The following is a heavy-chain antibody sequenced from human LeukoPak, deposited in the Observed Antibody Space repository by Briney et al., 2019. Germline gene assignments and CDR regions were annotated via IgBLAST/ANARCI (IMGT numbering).Heavy chain of an antibody. V-gene: IGHV3-48*02. CDR1: GFTFSSYS. Sequence: GGSLRLSCAASGFTFSSYSMNWVRQAPGKGLEWVSYISGSSSTIYYADSVKGRFTISRDNAKNSLYLQMNSLRDEDTAVYYCARGPRYCGGDCYLDYWGQGTLVTVSS. J-gene: IGHJ4*02. D-gene: IGHD2-21*02. CDR2: ISGSSSTI. CDR3: ARGPRYCGGDCYLDY.